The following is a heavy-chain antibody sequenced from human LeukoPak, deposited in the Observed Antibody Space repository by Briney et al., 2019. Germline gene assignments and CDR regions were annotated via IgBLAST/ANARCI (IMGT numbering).Heavy chain of an antibody. V-gene: IGHV3-30*02. CDR1: GFTFSSYG. CDR2: IRYDGSNK. D-gene: IGHD4-17*01. J-gene: IGHJ4*02. Sequence: GGSLRLSCAASGFTFSSYGMHWVRQGPGKGLEWVAFIRYDGSNKYYVDSVKGRLTISRDNSKNTMYLQMNSLRAEDTAVYFCAKGPPHDYGDYQFDYWGQGTLVTVSS. CDR3: AKGPPHDYGDYQFDY.